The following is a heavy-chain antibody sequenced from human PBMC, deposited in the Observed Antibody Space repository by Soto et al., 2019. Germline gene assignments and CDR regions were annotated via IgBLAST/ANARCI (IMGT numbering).Heavy chain of an antibody. CDR2: MNPNSGNT. CDR1: GYTFTSYD. D-gene: IGHD2-2*01. J-gene: IGHJ6*02. V-gene: IGHV1-8*01. Sequence: ASVKVSCKASGYTFTSYDINWVRQATGQGLEWMGWMNPNSGNTGYAQKFQGRVTMTRNTSISTAYMELSSLRSEDTAVYYCARVAAAASGPPYYYYGMDVWGQGTTVTVSS. CDR3: ARVAAAASGPPYYYYGMDV.